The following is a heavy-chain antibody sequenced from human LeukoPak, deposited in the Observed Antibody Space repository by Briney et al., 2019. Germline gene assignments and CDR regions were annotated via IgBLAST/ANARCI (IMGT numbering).Heavy chain of an antibody. J-gene: IGHJ4*02. CDR3: TTVPRTISTDY. CDR2: IKSKTDGGTI. V-gene: IGHV3-15*01. D-gene: IGHD5-24*01. Sequence: GGSLRLSCAASGFTFSNYAMTWVRQAPGKGLEWVGRIKSKTDGGTIDYAAPVKGRFTISRDDAKNTLYPQMNSLKTEDTAVYYCTTVPRTISTDYWGQGTLVTVSS. CDR1: GFTFSNYA.